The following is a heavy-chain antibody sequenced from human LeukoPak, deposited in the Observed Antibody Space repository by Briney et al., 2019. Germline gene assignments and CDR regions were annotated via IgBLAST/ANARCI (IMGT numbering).Heavy chain of an antibody. J-gene: IGHJ3*02. Sequence: GGSLRLSRAASGFTVSSNYMSWVRQAPGKGLEWVSVIYSGGSTYYADSVKGRFTISRDNSKNTLYLQMNSLRAEDTAVYYCARDNRITSDAFDIWGQETMVTVSS. CDR3: ARDNRITSDAFDI. V-gene: IGHV3-53*01. CDR2: IYSGGST. CDR1: GFTVSSNY. D-gene: IGHD2/OR15-2a*01.